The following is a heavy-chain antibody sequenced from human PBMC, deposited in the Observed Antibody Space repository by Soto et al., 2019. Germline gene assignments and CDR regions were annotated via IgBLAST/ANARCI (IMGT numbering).Heavy chain of an antibody. CDR1: AVTFDNYA. CDR3: ATVSLGATAITNFYYYWMDV. CDR2: ITGSGQNT. Sequence: LRLSRPASAVTFDNYAMNWVRQSQSKWLECVSGITGSGQNTSYAASLKCRFTISRANSQRTLYGPLNSMRAQHTAISFCATVSLGATAITNFYYYWMDVWGQGTMVTVSS. V-gene: IGHV3-23*01. D-gene: IGHD3-3*01. J-gene: IGHJ6*02.